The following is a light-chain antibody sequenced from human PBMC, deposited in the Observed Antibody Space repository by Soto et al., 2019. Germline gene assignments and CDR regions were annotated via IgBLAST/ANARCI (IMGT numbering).Light chain of an antibody. CDR1: QTVSIY. J-gene: IGKJ4*01. V-gene: IGKV3-11*01. CDR2: DAS. CDR3: QQRYNWPLT. Sequence: EIVLTQSPATLSLSPGERATLSCRASQTVSIYLAWYQQKPGQAPRLLISDASNRATGVPARFSGSGSGTDFTLAINNLEPEGFAVYYCQQRYNWPLTFGGGTKVESK.